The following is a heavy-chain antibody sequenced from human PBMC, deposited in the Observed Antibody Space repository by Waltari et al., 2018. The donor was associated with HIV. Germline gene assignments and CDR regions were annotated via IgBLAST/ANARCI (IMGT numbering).Heavy chain of an antibody. CDR3: ARQRGSGLGYFDL. CDR1: GGSISSNYYF. CDR2: ISNTGGTT. J-gene: IGHJ2*01. V-gene: IGHV4-39*01. Sequence: QSQLQESDPGLVKPSETLSLTCTVSGGSISSNYYFWAWVRQPPGNGLEWIGTISNTGGTTYSNPTLKSRVIISVDTSKDQSSLKLRSMTATDTAVYYCARQRGSGLGYFDLWGRGTLVSVSS. D-gene: IGHD3-10*01.